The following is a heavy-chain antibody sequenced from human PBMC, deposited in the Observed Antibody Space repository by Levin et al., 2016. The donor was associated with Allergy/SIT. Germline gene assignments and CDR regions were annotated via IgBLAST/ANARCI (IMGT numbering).Heavy chain of an antibody. D-gene: IGHD3-10*01. Sequence: GESLKISCKGSGYSFTSYWIGWVRQMPGKGLEWMGIIYPGDSDTRYSPSFQGQVTISADKSISTAYLQWSSLKASDTAMYYCARVSGSYYNVRYFDYWGQGTLVTVSS. CDR1: GYSFTSYW. V-gene: IGHV5-51*01. J-gene: IGHJ4*02. CDR3: ARVSGSYYNVRYFDY. CDR2: IYPGDSDT.